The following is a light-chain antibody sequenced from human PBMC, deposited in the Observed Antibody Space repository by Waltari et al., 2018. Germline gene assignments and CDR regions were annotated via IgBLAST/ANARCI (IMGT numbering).Light chain of an antibody. J-gene: IGLJ2*01. CDR2: DVN. CDR3: SSQSTKNGVI. V-gene: IGLV2-14*03. Sequence: QSALTQPASVSGSPGQSITISCTGSSSDVGGDDSVSWYEYHPGQAPKVTIYDVNKRPSGVSDRFSGSKSGNTASLTISGLQAEDEATFYCSSQSTKNGVIFGGGTKVTVL. CDR1: SSDVGGDDS.